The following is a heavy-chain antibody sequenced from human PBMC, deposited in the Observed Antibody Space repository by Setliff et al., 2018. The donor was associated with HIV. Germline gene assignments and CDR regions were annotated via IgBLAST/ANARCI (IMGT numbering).Heavy chain of an antibody. V-gene: IGHV1-46*01. CDR2: INPSGGST. CDR3: VRGSHRSIDSLTAHYGY. J-gene: IGHJ4*02. D-gene: IGHD3-9*01. CDR1: GYTFTTYY. Sequence: ASVKVSCKASGYTFTTYYIHWVRQAPGQGLEWLGVINPSGGSTSYAQNFQGRVTMTRDTSTSTVYMELSGLRSEDTAVYYCVRGSHRSIDSLTAHYGYWGQGTLVTVSS.